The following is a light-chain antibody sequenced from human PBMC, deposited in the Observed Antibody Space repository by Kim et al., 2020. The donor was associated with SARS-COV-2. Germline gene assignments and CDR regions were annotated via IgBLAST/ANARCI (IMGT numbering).Light chain of an antibody. V-gene: IGKV1-39*01. Sequence: DIQMTQSPSSLSASVGDRVTITCRASQYISTHLNWYQREPGKAPKLLIYAASSLQSGAPSRFSGSGSGTDFTLIISSLQPEDFATYYCQQSYSTPLTFGQRTRLEIK. J-gene: IGKJ5*01. CDR2: AAS. CDR1: QYISTH. CDR3: QQSYSTPLT.